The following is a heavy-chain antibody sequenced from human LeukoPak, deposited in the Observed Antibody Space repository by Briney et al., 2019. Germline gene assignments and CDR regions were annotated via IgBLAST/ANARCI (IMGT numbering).Heavy chain of an antibody. J-gene: IGHJ4*02. V-gene: IGHV3-21*01. Sequence: PGGSLRLSCAASGFTFSGYSMNWVRQAPGKGLEWVSSISSRSEYMYYADSMKGRFTISRDNSKSSLYLHMSSLGAEDTAVYYCARFYYGDYAIDYWGQGTLVTVSS. CDR3: ARFYYGDYAIDY. CDR2: ISSRSEYM. CDR1: GFTFSGYS. D-gene: IGHD4-17*01.